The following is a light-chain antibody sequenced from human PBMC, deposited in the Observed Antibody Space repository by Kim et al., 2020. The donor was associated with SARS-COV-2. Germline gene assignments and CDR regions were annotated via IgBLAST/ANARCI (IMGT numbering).Light chain of an antibody. CDR3: QQYNYWPIYS. CDR1: QSISNK. CDR2: GAA. Sequence: EVVMTQSPATLSVSPGERATLSCRASQSISNKLAWYQHKPGQAPRLLIYGAATGATDIPARFSGSGSGTEFTLTISSLQSEDFAVYYCQQYNYWPIYSFGQGTKLEI. V-gene: IGKV3-15*01. J-gene: IGKJ2*03.